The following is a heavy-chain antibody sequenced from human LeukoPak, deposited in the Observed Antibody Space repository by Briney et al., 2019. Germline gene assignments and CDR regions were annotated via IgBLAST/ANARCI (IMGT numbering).Heavy chain of an antibody. J-gene: IGHJ4*02. Sequence: SETLSLTCAVSGYSISSGYYWGWIRQPPGKGLEWIGSIYHSGSTYYNPSLKSRVTISVDTSKNQFSLKLSSVTAADTAVYYYARLWRSDFWSGYWYYVDYWGRGTLVTDSS. CDR3: ARLWRSDFWSGYWYYVDY. V-gene: IGHV4-38-2*01. D-gene: IGHD3-3*01. CDR2: IYHSGST. CDR1: GYSISSGYY.